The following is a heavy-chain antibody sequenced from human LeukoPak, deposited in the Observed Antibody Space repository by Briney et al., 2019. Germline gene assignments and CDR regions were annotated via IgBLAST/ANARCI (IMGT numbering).Heavy chain of an antibody. V-gene: IGHV4-39*01. D-gene: IGHD5-18*01. CDR3: ARGSASERGYSYGAIDY. Sequence: SETLSLTCTVSGGSISISSYYWGWIRQPPGKGLEWIGSIYYSGSTYYNPSLKSRVTISVDTSKNQFSLKLSSVTAADTAVYYCARGSASERGYSYGAIDYWGQGTLVTVSS. J-gene: IGHJ4*02. CDR1: GGSISISSYY. CDR2: IYYSGST.